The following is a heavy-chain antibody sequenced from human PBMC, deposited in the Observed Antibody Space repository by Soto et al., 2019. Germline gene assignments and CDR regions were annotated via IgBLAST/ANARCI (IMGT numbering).Heavy chain of an antibody. D-gene: IGHD2-21*01. CDR3: ARHIRDY. V-gene: IGHV3-74*01. CDR2: ISGDGSNT. J-gene: IGHJ4*02. Sequence: GGSLRLSCAASGFTFSSDWMHWVRQAPGKGLVWVARISGDGSNTGYADSVKGRFTISRDNAKNTLYLQMNSLRAEDTAVYYCARHIRDYWGQGTLVTVSS. CDR1: GFTFSSDW.